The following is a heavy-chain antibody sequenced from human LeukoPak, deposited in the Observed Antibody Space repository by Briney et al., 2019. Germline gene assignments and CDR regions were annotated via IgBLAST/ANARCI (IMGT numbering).Heavy chain of an antibody. V-gene: IGHV3-48*03. D-gene: IGHD1-26*01. CDR1: GFTFSSYE. Sequence: GGSLRLSCAASGFTFSSYEMNWVRQAPGKGLEWVSYISSSGSTIYYADSVNGRFTISRDNAKNSLYLQMNSLRAEDTAVYYCARGRGGGATLYFDYWGQGTLVTVSS. CDR2: ISSSGSTI. CDR3: ARGRGGGATLYFDY. J-gene: IGHJ4*02.